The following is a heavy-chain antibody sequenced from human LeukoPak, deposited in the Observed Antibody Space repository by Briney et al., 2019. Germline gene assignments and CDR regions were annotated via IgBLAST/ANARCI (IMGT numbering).Heavy chain of an antibody. D-gene: IGHD3-22*01. CDR3: ASSPSYDTSGYYYDH. Sequence: SETLSLTCTVSGGSISSSSYYWGWIRQPPGKGXXXXXXXYYTRSTYYNXXXXXXVTISXDTSKNQFSLKLNSVTAADTAVYYCASSPSYDTSGYYYDHWGQGTLVTVSS. V-gene: IGHV4-39*01. CDR1: GGSISSSSYY. J-gene: IGHJ4*02. CDR2: XYYTRST.